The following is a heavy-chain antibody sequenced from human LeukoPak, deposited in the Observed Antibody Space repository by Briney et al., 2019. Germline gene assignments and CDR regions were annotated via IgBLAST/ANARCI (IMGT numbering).Heavy chain of an antibody. CDR1: GGSISSYY. V-gene: IGHV4-4*07. J-gene: IGHJ5*02. D-gene: IGHD2-15*01. CDR2: IYTSGGT. Sequence: NASETLSLTCTVSGGSISSYYWSWIRQPAGKGLEWIGRIYTSGGTNYNPSLKSRVTMSVDTSKNQFSLKLSSVTAADTAVYYCARGHLQYCSGGSCYSNWFDPWGQGTLVTVSS. CDR3: ARGHLQYCSGGSCYSNWFDP.